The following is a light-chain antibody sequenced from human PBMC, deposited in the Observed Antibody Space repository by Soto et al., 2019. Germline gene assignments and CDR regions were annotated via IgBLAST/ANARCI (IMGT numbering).Light chain of an antibody. Sequence: EIVLTQSPGTLSLSPGERATLSCRASQSVSSSYLAWYQQKPGQAPRLLIYGASSRATGIPDRFSGSGSGTDVTLTISRLEPEDAAEYYCQQYGSPPLFSFGRGTKVDIK. CDR2: GAS. J-gene: IGKJ3*01. V-gene: IGKV3-20*01. CDR1: QSVSSSY. CDR3: QQYGSPPLFS.